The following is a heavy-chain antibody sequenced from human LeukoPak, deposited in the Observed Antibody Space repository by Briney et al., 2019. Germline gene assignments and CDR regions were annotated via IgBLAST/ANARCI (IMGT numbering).Heavy chain of an antibody. J-gene: IGHJ6*03. CDR3: AKSSSHNYYYYYMDV. V-gene: IGHV3-33*08. CDR2: IGNDGAAK. Sequence: GGSLRLSCAASGFTFSSYGIHWVRQAPGKGLEWVAVIGNDGAAKYYADSVRGRFTISRYNSKNTLYLQMNSLGAEDTAVYYYAKSSSHNYYYYYMDVWGEGTTVTVSS. CDR1: GFTFSSYG. D-gene: IGHD6-6*01.